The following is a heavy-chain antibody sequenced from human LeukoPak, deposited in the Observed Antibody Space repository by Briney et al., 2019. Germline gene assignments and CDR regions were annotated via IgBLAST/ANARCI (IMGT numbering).Heavy chain of an antibody. CDR2: IYHSGST. V-gene: IGHV4-38-2*02. CDR3: ARRTVRFLEWSYYFDY. D-gene: IGHD3-3*01. Sequence: SETLSLTCTVSGGSISSGYYWGWIRQPPGKGLEWIGSIYHSGSTYYNPSLKSRVTISVDTSKNQFSLKLSSVTAADTAVYYCARRTVRFLEWSYYFDYWGQGTLVTVSS. CDR1: GGSISSGYY. J-gene: IGHJ4*02.